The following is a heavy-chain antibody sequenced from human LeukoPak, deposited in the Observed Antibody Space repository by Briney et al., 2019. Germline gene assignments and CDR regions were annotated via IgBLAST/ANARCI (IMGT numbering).Heavy chain of an antibody. CDR3: ARANYYYYYMDA. J-gene: IGHJ6*03. V-gene: IGHV3-48*01. CDR2: ISSGSTII. CDR1: GFTFSTYT. Sequence: GGSLRLSCVVSGFTFSTYTMNWVRQAPGKGLEWVSYISSGSTIIHFADSVKGRFTISRDNAKNSLYLQMNSLRAEDTAVSYCARANYYYYYMDAWGKGATVTVSS.